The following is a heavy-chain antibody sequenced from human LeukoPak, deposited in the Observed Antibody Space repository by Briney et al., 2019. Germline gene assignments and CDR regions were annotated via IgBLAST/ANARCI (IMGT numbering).Heavy chain of an antibody. CDR1: GYTFTSYW. V-gene: IGHV5-51*01. D-gene: IGHD6-19*01. CDR3: ARRRVAVASPTHNWFDP. Sequence: PGESLKISCKGSGYTFTSYWIGWVRQMPGKGLEWMGIIYPGDSDTRYSPSFQGQVTISADKSISTAYLQWSSLKASDTAIYYCARRRVAVASPTHNWFDPWGQGTLVTVSS. CDR2: IYPGDSDT. J-gene: IGHJ5*02.